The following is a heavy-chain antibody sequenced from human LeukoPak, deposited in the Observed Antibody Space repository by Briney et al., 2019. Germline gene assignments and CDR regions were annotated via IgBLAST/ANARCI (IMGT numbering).Heavy chain of an antibody. V-gene: IGHV3-9*01. CDR3: ARSLSYDYVWGSQAY. CDR1: GFTFDDYA. CDR2: ISWNSGSI. J-gene: IGHJ4*02. D-gene: IGHD3-16*01. Sequence: GGSLRLSCAASGFTFDDYAMHWVRQAPGKGLEWVSGISWNSGSIGYADSVKGRFTISRDNAKNSLYLQMNSLRAEDTAVYYCARSLSYDYVWGSQAYWGQGTLVTVSS.